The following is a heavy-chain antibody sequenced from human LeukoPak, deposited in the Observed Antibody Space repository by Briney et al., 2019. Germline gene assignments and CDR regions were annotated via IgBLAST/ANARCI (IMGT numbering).Heavy chain of an antibody. D-gene: IGHD3-10*01. CDR1: GGSFSGYY. CDR3: ARAPDRTYYYGSGSPED. Sequence: SETLSLTCAVYGGSFSGYYWSWIRQPPEKGLEWIGEINHSGSTNYNPSLKSRVTISVDTSKNQFSLKLSSVTAADTAVYYCARAPDRTYYYGSGSPEDWGQGTLVTVSS. CDR2: INHSGST. V-gene: IGHV4-34*01. J-gene: IGHJ4*02.